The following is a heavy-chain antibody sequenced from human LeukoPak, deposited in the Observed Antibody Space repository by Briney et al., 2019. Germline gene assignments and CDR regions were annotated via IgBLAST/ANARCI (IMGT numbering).Heavy chain of an antibody. J-gene: IGHJ4*02. D-gene: IGHD6-13*01. CDR3: AREEAAAKDY. Sequence: GGSLRLSCAASGFTFSSYSMNWVRQAPGKGLEWVSSISSSSSYICYADSVKGRFTISRDNAKNSLYLQMNSLRAEDTAVYYCAREEAAAKDYWGQGTLVTVSS. V-gene: IGHV3-21*01. CDR1: GFTFSSYS. CDR2: ISSSSSYI.